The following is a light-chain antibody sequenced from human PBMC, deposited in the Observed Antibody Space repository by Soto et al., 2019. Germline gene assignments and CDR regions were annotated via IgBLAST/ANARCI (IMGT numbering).Light chain of an antibody. CDR3: LQYGSSSYT. CDR2: GAS. Sequence: EIVLTQSPGTLSLSPGERATLSCRASQSVSSTYLAWYQQNPGQAPRLLIYGASSRATGIPDRFSGSGSGTDFPLTISRLEPEDFAVYFCLQYGSSSYTFGQGTKLEIK. CDR1: QSVSSTY. J-gene: IGKJ2*01. V-gene: IGKV3-20*01.